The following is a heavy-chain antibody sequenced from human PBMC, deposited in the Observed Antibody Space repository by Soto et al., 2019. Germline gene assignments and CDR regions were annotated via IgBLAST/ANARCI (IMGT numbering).Heavy chain of an antibody. V-gene: IGHV3-30-3*01. D-gene: IGHD3-3*01. CDR3: ARGVVIVSLYFDY. J-gene: IGHJ4*02. CDR2: ISYDGSNK. Sequence: PGGSLRLSCAASGFTFSSYAMHWVRQAPGKGLEWVAVISYDGSNKYYADSVKGRFTISRDNSKNTLYLQMNSLRAEDTAVYYCARGVVIVSLYFDYWGQGTLVTVSS. CDR1: GFTFSSYA.